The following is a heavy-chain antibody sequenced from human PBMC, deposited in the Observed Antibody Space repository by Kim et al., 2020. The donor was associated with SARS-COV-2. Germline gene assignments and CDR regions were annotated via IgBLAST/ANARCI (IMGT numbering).Heavy chain of an antibody. D-gene: IGHD4-17*01. CDR1: GYTFTSYY. CDR3: ARDREHGDYTERYYYYGMDV. Sequence: ASVKVSCKASGYTFTSYYMYWVRQAPGQGLEWMGIINPSGCSTSYAQKFQGRVTMTRDTSTSTVYMELSSLRSEDTAVYYCARDREHGDYTERYYYYGMDVWGQGTTVTVSS. CDR2: INPSGCST. J-gene: IGHJ6*02. V-gene: IGHV1-46*01.